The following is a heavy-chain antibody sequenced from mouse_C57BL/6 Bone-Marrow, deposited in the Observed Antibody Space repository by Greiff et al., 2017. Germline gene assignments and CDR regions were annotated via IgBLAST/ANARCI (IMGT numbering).Heavy chain of an antibody. CDR1: GYTFTDYE. J-gene: IGHJ4*01. CDR2: IDPETGGT. Sequence: QVQLQQSGAELVRPGASVTLSCKASGYTFTDYEMHWVKQTPVHGLEWIGAIDPETGGTAYNQKFKGKAILTADKSSITAYMKIRSLTFEDSAVYYCTRRKPFYYGNYHYAMDYWGQGTSVTVSS. D-gene: IGHD2-1*01. V-gene: IGHV1-15*01. CDR3: TRRKPFYYGNYHYAMDY.